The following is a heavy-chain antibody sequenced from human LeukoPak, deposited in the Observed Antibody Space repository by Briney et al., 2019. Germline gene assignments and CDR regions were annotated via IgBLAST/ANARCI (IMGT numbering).Heavy chain of an antibody. CDR1: GFTFSSYW. J-gene: IGHJ4*02. CDR2: ISSSSSYI. V-gene: IGHV3-21*01. CDR3: ARDPRYSSSSLKGY. D-gene: IGHD6-13*01. Sequence: PGGSLRLSCEASGFTFSSYWMSWVRQAPGKGLEWVSSISSSSSYIYYADSVKGRFTISRDNAKNSLYLQMNSLRAEDTAVYYCARDPRYSSSSLKGYWGQGTLVTVSS.